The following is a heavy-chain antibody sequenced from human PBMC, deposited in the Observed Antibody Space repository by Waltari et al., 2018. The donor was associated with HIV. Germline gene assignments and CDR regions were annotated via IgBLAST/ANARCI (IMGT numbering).Heavy chain of an antibody. D-gene: IGHD3-3*01. V-gene: IGHV1-69*01. CDR1: GGTFSSYA. CDR3: ARRRVVISSLDYYYYGMDV. Sequence: QVQLVQSGAEVKKPGSSVKVSCKASGGTFSSYAISWVRQAPGQGLEWMGWIIPIFSTANYAQKFQGRVTITADESTSTAYMELSSLRSEDTAVYYCARRRVVISSLDYYYYGMDVWGQGTTVTVSS. J-gene: IGHJ6*02. CDR2: IIPIFSTA.